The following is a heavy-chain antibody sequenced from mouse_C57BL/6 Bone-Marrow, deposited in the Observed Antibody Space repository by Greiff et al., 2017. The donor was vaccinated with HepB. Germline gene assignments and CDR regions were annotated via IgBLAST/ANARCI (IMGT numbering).Heavy chain of an antibody. Sequence: EVKLQESGGGLVQPGGSLKLSCAASGFTFSDYYMYWVRQTPEKRLEWVAYISNGGGSTYYPDTVKGRFTISRDNAKNTLYLQMSRLKSEDTAMYYCARLGYGSSYWYFDVWGTGTTVTVSS. CDR2: ISNGGGST. J-gene: IGHJ1*03. V-gene: IGHV5-12*01. CDR3: ARLGYGSSYWYFDV. CDR1: GFTFSDYY. D-gene: IGHD1-1*01.